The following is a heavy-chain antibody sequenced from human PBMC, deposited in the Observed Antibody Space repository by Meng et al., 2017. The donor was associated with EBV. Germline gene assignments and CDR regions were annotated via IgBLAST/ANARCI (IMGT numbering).Heavy chain of an antibody. Sequence: VEFDDSESEVKRPGSSVTVALSTSGSTLRRDAVSWVRQAPGQGLEWMGGLIPMSGAPPYAQKFQDRVTIVADESTSTHSMELNNLRFEDTAMYYCASESGRGFTPDYWGQGTLVTVSS. D-gene: IGHD3-10*01. CDR3: ASESGRGFTPDY. CDR2: LIPMSGAP. CDR1: GSTLRRDA. J-gene: IGHJ4*02. V-gene: IGHV1-69*12.